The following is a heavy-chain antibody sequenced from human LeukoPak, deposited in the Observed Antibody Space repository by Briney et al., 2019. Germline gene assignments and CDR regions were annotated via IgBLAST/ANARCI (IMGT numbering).Heavy chain of an antibody. CDR2: IYPGDSDT. D-gene: IGHD1-26*01. CDR1: GYSFTTHW. Sequence: GESLKISCKASGYSFTTHWIGWVRQMPGKGLEWMNIIYPGDSDTRYSPSFQGQVTISADKSNNTAYLQWSSLKASDTAMYYCARLTGSYYSAFDIWGQGTMVTVSS. CDR3: ARLTGSYYSAFDI. V-gene: IGHV5-51*01. J-gene: IGHJ3*02.